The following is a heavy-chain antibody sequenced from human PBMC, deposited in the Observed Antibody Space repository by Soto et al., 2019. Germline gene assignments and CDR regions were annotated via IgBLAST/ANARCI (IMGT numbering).Heavy chain of an antibody. CDR3: ARKTHCLHYDSSGYCSAFDI. J-gene: IGHJ3*02. Sequence: QVQLQASGPGLVKPSQTLSLTCTVSGGSISSGDYYWSWIRQPPGKGLEWIGYLYYSGSTYYNPHLKSRVTISVXTSXXXXXXXXXXXXXXXXXVYYCARKTHCLHYDSSGYCSAFDIWGQGTMVTVSS. CDR2: LYYSGST. D-gene: IGHD3-22*01. V-gene: IGHV4-30-4*01. CDR1: GGSISSGDYY.